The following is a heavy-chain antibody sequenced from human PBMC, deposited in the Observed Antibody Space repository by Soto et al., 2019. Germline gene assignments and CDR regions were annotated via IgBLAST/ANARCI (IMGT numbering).Heavy chain of an antibody. CDR3: ARGPYSSGWYGAFDI. V-gene: IGHV1-69*02. CDR1: GGTFSSYT. J-gene: IGHJ3*02. CDR2: IIPILGIA. D-gene: IGHD6-19*01. Sequence: QVQLVQSGGEVKKPGSSVKVSCKASGGTFSSYTISWVRQAPGQGLEWMGRIIPILGIANYAQKFQGRVTITADKSTSTAYMELSSLRSEDTAVYYCARGPYSSGWYGAFDIWGQGTMVTVSS.